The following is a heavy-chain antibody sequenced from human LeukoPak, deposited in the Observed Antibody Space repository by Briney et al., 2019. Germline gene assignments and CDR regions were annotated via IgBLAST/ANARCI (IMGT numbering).Heavy chain of an antibody. CDR2: ISGSGGSR. CDR3: ANSYCSSTSCWYYFDY. J-gene: IGHJ4*02. CDR1: GFTLSSYA. Sequence: SRRLASAAAGFTLSSYAMSWIRESPGKGPGSVSGISGSGGSRYYADSVKGRFTISRDNSKNTLYLQMNSLRAEDTAVYYCANSYCSSTSCWYYFDYWGQGTLVTVSS. V-gene: IGHV3-23*01. D-gene: IGHD2-2*01.